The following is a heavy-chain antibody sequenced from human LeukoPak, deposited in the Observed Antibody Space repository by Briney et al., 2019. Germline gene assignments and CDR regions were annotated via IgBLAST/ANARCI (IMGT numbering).Heavy chain of an antibody. Sequence: PSETLSLTCGVSGGSFSSHYWTWIRQPPGKGLEWIGEINPRGSTNYNPSLKSRVNVSADTSRNQLSLSLTSVTAADSAVYFCARGLRQGSAWSWGPKEKSYQYMDVWGTGTTVIVSS. D-gene: IGHD6-19*01. CDR3: ARGLRQGSAWSWGPKEKSYQYMDV. CDR1: GGSFSSHY. CDR2: INPRGST. V-gene: IGHV4-34*01. J-gene: IGHJ6*04.